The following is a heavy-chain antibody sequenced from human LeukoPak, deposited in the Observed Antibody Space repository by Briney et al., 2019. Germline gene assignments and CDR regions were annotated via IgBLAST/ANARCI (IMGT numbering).Heavy chain of an antibody. CDR3: ARETIVVVVAAKWDPNAFDI. Sequence: ASVKVSCKSSGCTFSSYAISWVRQAPGQGLEWMGGIIPIFGTANYAQKFQGRVTITADESKSTAYMELSSLRSEDTAVYYCARETIVVVVAAKWDPNAFDIWGQGTMVTVSS. D-gene: IGHD2-15*01. CDR1: GCTFSSYA. J-gene: IGHJ3*02. CDR2: IIPIFGTA. V-gene: IGHV1-69*13.